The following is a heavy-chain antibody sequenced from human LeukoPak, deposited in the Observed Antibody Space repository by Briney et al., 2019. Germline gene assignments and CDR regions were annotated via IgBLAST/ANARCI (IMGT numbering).Heavy chain of an antibody. V-gene: IGHV3-53*01. J-gene: IGHJ4*02. CDR3: AKDQYCTSTSCYVGY. CDR2: IYTGGST. D-gene: IGHD2-2*01. Sequence: GGSLRLSCAASGFTVSSNYMSWVRQAPGKGLEWVSAIYTGGSTYYAGSVRGRFTISRDNSKNTLYLQMNSLRAEDTAVYYCAKDQYCTSTSCYVGYWGQGTLVTVSS. CDR1: GFTVSSNY.